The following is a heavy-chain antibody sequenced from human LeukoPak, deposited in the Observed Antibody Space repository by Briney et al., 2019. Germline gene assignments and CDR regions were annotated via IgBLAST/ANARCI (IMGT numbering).Heavy chain of an antibody. CDR2: IYYSGST. J-gene: IGHJ4*02. D-gene: IGHD2-15*01. V-gene: IGHV4-39*01. Sequence: SETLSLTCTVSGGSISSSSYYWGWIRQPPGKGLEWIGSIYYSGSTYYNPSLKSRVTISVDTSKNQFSLQLSSLTAAETAVYSCASGIVVVVASTYFFGYWGQGTLVTVSS. CDR3: ASGIVVVVASTYFFGY. CDR1: GGSISSSSYY.